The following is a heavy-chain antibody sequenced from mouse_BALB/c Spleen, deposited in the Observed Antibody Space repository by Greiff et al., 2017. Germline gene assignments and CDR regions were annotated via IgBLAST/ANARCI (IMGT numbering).Heavy chain of an antibody. D-gene: IGHD2-2*01. CDR3: ARHEGYGYDVWFAY. Sequence: EVQVVESGGGLVKPGGSLKLSCAASGFTFSDYYMYWVRQTPEKRLEWVATISDGGSYTYYPDTVKGRFTISRDNAKNTLYLQMSSLKSEDTAMYYCARHEGYGYDVWFAYWGQGTLVTVSA. CDR1: GFTFSDYY. CDR2: ISDGGSYT. J-gene: IGHJ3*01. V-gene: IGHV5-4*02.